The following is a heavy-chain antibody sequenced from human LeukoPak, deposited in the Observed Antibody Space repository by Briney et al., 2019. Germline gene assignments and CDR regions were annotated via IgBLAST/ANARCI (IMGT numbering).Heavy chain of an antibody. Sequence: GGSLRLSCAASGFTFSSYAMSWVRQAPGKGLEWVSAISGSGGSTYYADSVKGRFTISRDNAKNSLYLQMNSLRAEDTAVYYCARGESRIYYWGQGTLVTVSS. V-gene: IGHV3-23*01. D-gene: IGHD1-14*01. CDR2: ISGSGGST. J-gene: IGHJ4*02. CDR3: ARGESRIYY. CDR1: GFTFSSYA.